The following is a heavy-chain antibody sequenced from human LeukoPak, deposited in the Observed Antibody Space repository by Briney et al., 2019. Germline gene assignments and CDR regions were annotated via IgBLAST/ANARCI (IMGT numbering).Heavy chain of an antibody. CDR1: GFTFSSYC. CDR2: IWYDGSNK. V-gene: IGHV3-33*01. CDR3: VRDTVGAFDP. J-gene: IGHJ5*02. Sequence: PGRSLRLSCAASGFTFSSYCMHWVRQAPGKGLEWVAVIWYDGSNKYYADSVKGRFTISRDNSKNTLYLQMNRLRAEDTAVYYCVRDTVGAFDPWGQGTLVTVSS. D-gene: IGHD1-26*01.